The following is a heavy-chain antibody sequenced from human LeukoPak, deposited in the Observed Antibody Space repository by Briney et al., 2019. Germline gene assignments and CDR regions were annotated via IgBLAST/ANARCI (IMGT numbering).Heavy chain of an antibody. V-gene: IGHV4-39*07. D-gene: IGHD1-26*01. CDR2: IYYSGST. J-gene: IGHJ4*02. CDR3: ARGSPDLDY. CDR1: GGSISSSSYY. Sequence: SETLSLTCTVSGGSISSSSYYWGWIRQPPGKGLGWIGSIYYSGSTYYNPSFKSRVTISVDKSKNQFSLKLSSVTAADTAVYYCARGSPDLDYWGQGTLVTVSS.